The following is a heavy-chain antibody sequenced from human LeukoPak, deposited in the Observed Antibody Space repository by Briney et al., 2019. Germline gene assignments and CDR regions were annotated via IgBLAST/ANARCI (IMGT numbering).Heavy chain of an antibody. V-gene: IGHV1-8*03. CDR2: MNPNSGNT. CDR1: GYTFTSYD. D-gene: IGHD3-10*01. CDR3: ARGTKLWFGELFYYFDY. J-gene: IGHJ4*02. Sequence: ASVKVSCKASGYTFTSYDINWVRQATGQGLEWMGWMNPNSGNTGYAQKFQGRVTITRNTSISTAYMELSSLRSEDTAVYYCARGTKLWFGELFYYFDYWGQGTLVTVSS.